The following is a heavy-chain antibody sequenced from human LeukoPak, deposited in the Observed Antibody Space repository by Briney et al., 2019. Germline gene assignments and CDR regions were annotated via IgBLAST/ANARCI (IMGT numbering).Heavy chain of an antibody. J-gene: IGHJ6*03. V-gene: IGHV4-4*07. CDR3: ARGYNWGSPTRNFYYLDV. Sequence: SETLPLTCTVSGGSISSYYWSWVRQPAGKGLEWIGRIYTSGSTNYNPSLKSRVTMSVDTSKNQFSLKLRSVTAADTAVYYCARGYNWGSPTRNFYYLDVWGKGTTVTVSS. CDR1: GGSISSYY. D-gene: IGHD7-27*01. CDR2: IYTSGST.